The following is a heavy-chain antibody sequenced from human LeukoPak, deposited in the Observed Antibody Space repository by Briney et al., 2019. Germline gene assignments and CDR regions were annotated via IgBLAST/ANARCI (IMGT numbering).Heavy chain of an antibody. V-gene: IGHV4-59*01. J-gene: IGHJ5*02. Sequence: SETLSLTCTVSGGSISSYYWSWIRQPPGKGLEWIGYIYYSGSTNYNPSPKSRGTISVDTSKNQFSLKLSSVTAADTAVYYCARVRGSGSYYNPLKYNWFDPWGQGTLVTVSS. CDR2: IYYSGST. CDR3: ARVRGSGSYYNPLKYNWFDP. D-gene: IGHD3-10*01. CDR1: GGSISSYY.